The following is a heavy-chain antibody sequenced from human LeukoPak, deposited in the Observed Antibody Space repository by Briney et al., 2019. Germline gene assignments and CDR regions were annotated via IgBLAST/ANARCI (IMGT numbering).Heavy chain of an antibody. V-gene: IGHV4-4*09. J-gene: IGHJ4*02. CDR3: ARNSVPSFYSDTSGYFYY. D-gene: IGHD3-22*01. Sequence: PSETLSLTCTVSGDSITNYYWSWIRQPPGKGLEWIGYIYSSGTTKYNPSLKSRVTISVDTAKKQISLKLNSVTAADTAVYYCARNSVPSFYSDTSGYFYYWGQGTLVTVSS. CDR2: IYSSGTT. CDR1: GDSITNYY.